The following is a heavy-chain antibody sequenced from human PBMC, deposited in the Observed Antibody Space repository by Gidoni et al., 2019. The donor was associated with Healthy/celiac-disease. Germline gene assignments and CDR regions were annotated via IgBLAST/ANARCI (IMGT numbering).Heavy chain of an antibody. CDR3: ARDLQESSTSCYFSRCSGWYGGEFDY. D-gene: IGHD2-2*01. CDR2: ISSSSSYI. V-gene: IGHV3-21*01. Sequence: EVQLVESGGGLVKPGGSLRLSCAASGFTFSSYSMNWVRQAPGKGLEWVSSISSSSSYIYYADSVKGRFTISRDNAKNSLYLQMNSLRAEDTAVYYCARDLQESSTSCYFSRCSGWYGGEFDYWGQGTLVTVSS. CDR1: GFTFSSYS. J-gene: IGHJ4*02.